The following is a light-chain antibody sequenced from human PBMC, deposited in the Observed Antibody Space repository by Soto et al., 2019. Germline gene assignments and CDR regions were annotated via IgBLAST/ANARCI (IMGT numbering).Light chain of an antibody. CDR2: GAS. Sequence: EIVMTQSPATLSVSPGERVTLSCRASQSVGRSLAWYQQKAGQAPRLLIYGASTRATGTPVRFSGSGSGTEFTLTISGLQSEDFVVYYCQQYNNWPLTFGGGTKVEIK. V-gene: IGKV3-15*01. CDR1: QSVGRS. CDR3: QQYNNWPLT. J-gene: IGKJ4*01.